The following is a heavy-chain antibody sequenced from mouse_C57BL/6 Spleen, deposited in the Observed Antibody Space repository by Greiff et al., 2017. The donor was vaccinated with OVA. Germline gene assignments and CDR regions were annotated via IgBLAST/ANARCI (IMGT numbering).Heavy chain of an antibody. Sequence: VQLQQSGAELVRPGASVKLSCTASGFNIKDDYMHWVKQRPEQGLEWIGWIDPENGDTEYASKFQGKATITADTSSNTAYLQLSSLTSEDTAVYYCTGYIAMDYWGQGTSVTVSS. CDR2: IDPENGDT. CDR3: TGYIAMDY. V-gene: IGHV14-4*01. J-gene: IGHJ4*01. CDR1: GFNIKDDY. D-gene: IGHD1-3*01.